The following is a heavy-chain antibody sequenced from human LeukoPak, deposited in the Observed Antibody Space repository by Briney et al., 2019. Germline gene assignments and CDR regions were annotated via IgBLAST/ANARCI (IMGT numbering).Heavy chain of an antibody. D-gene: IGHD5-24*01. Sequence: SETLSLTCTVSGGSIDRSNYFWAWIRQPPGKGLEWIGSIFYSGSTYYNTSLKSRVTMSVDTSKNHFSLKLRSVTAADTAVYYCARDRLDGQGFYYGMDVWGQGTTVTVSS. CDR1: GGSIDRSNYF. CDR3: ARDRLDGQGFYYGMDV. J-gene: IGHJ6*02. V-gene: IGHV4-39*07. CDR2: IFYSGST.